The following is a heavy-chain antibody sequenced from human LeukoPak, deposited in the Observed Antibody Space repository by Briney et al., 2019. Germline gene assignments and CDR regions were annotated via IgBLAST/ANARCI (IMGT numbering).Heavy chain of an antibody. Sequence: SGTLSLTCAVSGDSISSSNWWSWVRQPPGKGLEWIGEIYHSGSTNYNPSLKSRVTISVDKSKNQFSLKLSSVTAADTAVYYCASTRMDTAMVTSAFDIWGQGTMVTVSS. CDR2: IYHSGST. D-gene: IGHD5-18*01. CDR3: ASTRMDTAMVTSAFDI. CDR1: GDSISSSNW. J-gene: IGHJ3*02. V-gene: IGHV4-4*02.